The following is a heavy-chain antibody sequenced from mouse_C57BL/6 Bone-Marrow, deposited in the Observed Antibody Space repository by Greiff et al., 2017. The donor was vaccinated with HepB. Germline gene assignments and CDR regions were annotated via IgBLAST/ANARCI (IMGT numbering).Heavy chain of an antibody. CDR1: GYTFTSYW. CDR3: ARSGYYYAPDAMDD. Sequence: QVQLQQPGAELVMPGASVKLSCKASGYTFTSYWMHWVKQRPGQGLEWIGEIDPSDSYTNYNQKFKGKSTLTVDKSSSTAYMQLSSLTSEDSAVYCCARSGYYYAPDAMDDWGQGTTLTVSS. V-gene: IGHV1-69*01. D-gene: IGHD2-1*01. J-gene: IGHJ2*01. CDR2: IDPSDSYT.